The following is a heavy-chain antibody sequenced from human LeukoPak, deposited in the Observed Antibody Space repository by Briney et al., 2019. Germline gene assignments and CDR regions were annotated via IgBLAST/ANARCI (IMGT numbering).Heavy chain of an antibody. CDR2: MNPNSFNT. Sequence: GASVRVSCKASGYTSTSYDINWVRQAPGQGLEWMGRMNPNSFNTGYAQKFQGRVTLTRNTSISIAYMELSSLRSADTAVYYCARGRSRYGMDVWGQGTTVTVSS. J-gene: IGHJ6*02. V-gene: IGHV1-8*01. CDR1: GYTSTSYD. CDR3: ARGRSRYGMDV.